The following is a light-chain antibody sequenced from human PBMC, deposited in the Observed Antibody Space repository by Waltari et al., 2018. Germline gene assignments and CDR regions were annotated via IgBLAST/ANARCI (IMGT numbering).Light chain of an antibody. V-gene: IGKV1-NL1*01. Sequence: DIQMTQSPSSLSASVGDRVTITCRASQGISNSLAWYQQIPGEAPKLLLYAASRLETGVPSMFSGSGSGTDYTLTISSLQPEDFVTYYCQQYYITPWTFGHGTKVDIK. CDR1: QGISNS. CDR2: AAS. J-gene: IGKJ1*01. CDR3: QQYYITPWT.